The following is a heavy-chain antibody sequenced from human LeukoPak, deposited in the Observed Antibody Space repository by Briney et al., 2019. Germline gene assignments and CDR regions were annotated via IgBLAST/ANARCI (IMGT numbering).Heavy chain of an antibody. CDR3: ARGSYSSSWYGSEYFQH. CDR2: INSDGSAT. J-gene: IGHJ1*01. D-gene: IGHD6-13*01. CDR1: GFTFSSYW. Sequence: GGSLRLSCAASGFTFSSYWMHWVRQAPGKGLVWVSRINSDGSATSYADSVRGRFTISRDNAKNTLYLQMNCLRPEDTAVYYCARGSYSSSWYGSEYFQHWGQGTLVTVSS. V-gene: IGHV3-74*01.